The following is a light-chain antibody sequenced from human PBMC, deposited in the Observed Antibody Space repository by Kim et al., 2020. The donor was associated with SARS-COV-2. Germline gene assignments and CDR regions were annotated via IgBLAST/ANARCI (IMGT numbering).Light chain of an antibody. CDR2: GNS. J-gene: IGLJ2*01. CDR3: QSYSSSLTQV. Sequence: QITTTSCARSSSVIGAGYDLPCYHQLPGTPPNLLFYGNSSRPSGVPDLSSASSSGTSASLTITGLQAEDEAYYYCQSYSSSLTQVFGGGTQLTVL. V-gene: IGLV1-40*01. CDR1: SSVIGAGYD.